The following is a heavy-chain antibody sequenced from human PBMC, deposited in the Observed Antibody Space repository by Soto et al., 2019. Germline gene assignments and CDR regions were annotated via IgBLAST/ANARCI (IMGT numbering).Heavy chain of an antibody. V-gene: IGHV3-11*01. CDR1: GFTFSDHY. Sequence: GSLRLSCAASGFTFSDHYMSWIRQAPGKGLEWVSYISGGGGSTIYYADSVQGRFTISRDNTRNSLFLQMNSLRAEDTAVYYCAIHRAYYDSSGFPTWGQGTQVTVSS. CDR2: ISGGGGSTI. CDR3: AIHRAYYDSSGFPT. J-gene: IGHJ5*02. D-gene: IGHD3-22*01.